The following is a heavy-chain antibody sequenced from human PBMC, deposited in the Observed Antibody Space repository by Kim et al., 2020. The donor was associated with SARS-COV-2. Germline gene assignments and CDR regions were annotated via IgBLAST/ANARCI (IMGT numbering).Heavy chain of an antibody. D-gene: IGHD6-19*01. CDR2: IKSKTDGGTT. J-gene: IGHJ3*02. CDR3: TTSYSSGWYSVAFDI. CDR1: GFTFSNAW. Sequence: GGSLRLSCAASGFTFSNAWMSWVRQAPGKGLEWVGRIKSKTDGGTTDYAAPVKGRFTISRDDSKNTLYLQMNSLKTEDTAVYYCTTSYSSGWYSVAFDIWGQGTMVTVS. V-gene: IGHV3-15*01.